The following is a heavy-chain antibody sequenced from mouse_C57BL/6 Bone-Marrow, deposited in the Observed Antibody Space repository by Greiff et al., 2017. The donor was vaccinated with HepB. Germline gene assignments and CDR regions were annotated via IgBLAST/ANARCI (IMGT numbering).Heavy chain of an antibody. V-gene: IGHV5-16*01. CDR1: GFTFSDYY. CDR3: ARDLPLDY. CDR2: INYDGSST. D-gene: IGHD2-1*01. Sequence: EVMLVESEGGLVQPGSSMKLSCTASGFTFSDYYMAWVRQVPEKGLEWVANINYDGSSTYYLDSLKSRFIISRDNAKNMLYLQMSSLKSEDTATYYCARDLPLDYWGQGTTLTVSS. J-gene: IGHJ2*01.